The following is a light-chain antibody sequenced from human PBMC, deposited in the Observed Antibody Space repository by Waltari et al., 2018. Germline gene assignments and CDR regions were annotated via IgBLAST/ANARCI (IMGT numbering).Light chain of an antibody. CDR3: HQSDSLPT. J-gene: IGKJ4*01. CDR2: YAS. Sequence: EVVLTQSPDFQSVTPKEKVTITCRASQNIGNNLHWYQQKPGQSPKPLIKYASQSVSGVPSRFSGSGSGTDFTLTIISLEAEDAATYYCHQSDSLPTFGGGTKVEIK. V-gene: IGKV6-21*01. CDR1: QNIGNN.